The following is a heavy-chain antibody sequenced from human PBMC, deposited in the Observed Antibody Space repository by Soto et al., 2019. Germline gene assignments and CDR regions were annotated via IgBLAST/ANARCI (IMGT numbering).Heavy chain of an antibody. V-gene: IGHV3-23*01. D-gene: IGHD2-15*01. J-gene: IGHJ4*02. CDR3: AKGVCSGGSCYYDY. Sequence: GGSLRLSCAASGFTFSSYTMSWVRQAPGTGLEWVSTTNAPGGSTDYADSVRGRFTISRDNSKNTLYLQMNGLRAEDTAVYYCAKGVCSGGSCYYDYWGQGTLVTVSS. CDR2: TNAPGGST. CDR1: GFTFSSYT.